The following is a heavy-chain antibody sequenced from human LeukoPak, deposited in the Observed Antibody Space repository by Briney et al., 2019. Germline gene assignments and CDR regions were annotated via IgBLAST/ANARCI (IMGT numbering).Heavy chain of an antibody. CDR1: GGSISSCTYY. J-gene: IGHJ3*02. D-gene: IGHD2-2*01. CDR2: IYYSGST. V-gene: IGHV4-39*01. Sequence: SETLSLTCTVSGGSISSCTYYWGWIRQPPGKGLEWIVSIYYSGSTSYNPSLRSRVTISVDRSKNQFSLKLSSVTAADTSVYYCARPRSTALTDPFGIWGQGTMVTVSS. CDR3: ARPRSTALTDPFGI.